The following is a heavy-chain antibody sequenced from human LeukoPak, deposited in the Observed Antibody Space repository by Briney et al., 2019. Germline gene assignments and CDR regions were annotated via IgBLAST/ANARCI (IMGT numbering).Heavy chain of an antibody. CDR2: ISSNGGST. CDR3: ARGSRPDAFDI. CDR1: GFTFSSYA. V-gene: IGHV3-64*01. Sequence: QAGGSLRLSCAASGFTFSSYAMHWVRQAPGKGLEYVSAISSNGGSTYYANSVKGRFTISRDNSKNTLYLQMGSLRAEDMAVYYCARGSRPDAFDIWGQGTMVTVSS. J-gene: IGHJ3*02.